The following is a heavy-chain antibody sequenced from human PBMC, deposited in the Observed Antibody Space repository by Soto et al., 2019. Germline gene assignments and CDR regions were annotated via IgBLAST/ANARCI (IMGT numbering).Heavy chain of an antibody. D-gene: IGHD4-17*01. J-gene: IGHJ4*02. CDR1: GFSLSTSGVG. V-gene: IGHV2-5*02. CDR2: IYWDDDK. Sequence: QITLKESGPPLVKPTQTLTLTCTFSGFSLSTSGVGVVWIRQPPGKALEWLALIYWDDDKRYSPSLKSRLTITKDTSKNQVVLTMTNMDPVDTATYYCAHSVPTTVTTSHFDYWGQGTLVIVSS. CDR3: AHSVPTTVTTSHFDY.